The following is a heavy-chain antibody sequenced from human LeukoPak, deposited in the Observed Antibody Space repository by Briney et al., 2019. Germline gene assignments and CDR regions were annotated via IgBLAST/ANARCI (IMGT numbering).Heavy chain of an antibody. CDR3: AKGPWYQLLPEDF. V-gene: IGHV3-33*06. Sequence: SGGSLRLSCAASGFTFSSYGMHWVRQAPGKGLEWVVVIWYDGSNKYYADSVKGRFTISRDSSKNTLYLQMNSLRAEDTAVYYCAKGPWYQLLPEDFWGQGTLVTVSS. CDR2: IWYDGSNK. J-gene: IGHJ4*02. D-gene: IGHD2-2*01. CDR1: GFTFSSYG.